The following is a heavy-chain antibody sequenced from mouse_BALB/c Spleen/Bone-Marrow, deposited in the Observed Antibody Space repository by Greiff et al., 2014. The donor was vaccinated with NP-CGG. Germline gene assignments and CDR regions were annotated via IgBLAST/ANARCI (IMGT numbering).Heavy chain of an antibody. D-gene: IGHD2-3*01. J-gene: IGHJ2*01. CDR1: GYSFTSYW. Sequence: VQLQQSGPQLVRPGASVKISCKASGYSFTSYWMHWVKQRPGQGLEWIGMIDPSDSETRLNQKFKDKATLTVDKSSSTAYMQLSSPTSEDSGVYYCARGDDGYYGDYWGQGTTLTVSS. V-gene: IGHV1S127*01. CDR2: IDPSDSET. CDR3: ARGDDGYYGDY.